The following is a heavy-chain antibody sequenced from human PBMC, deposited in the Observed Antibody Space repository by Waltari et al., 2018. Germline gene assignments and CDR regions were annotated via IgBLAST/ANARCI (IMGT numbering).Heavy chain of an antibody. V-gene: IGHV4-39*01. Sequence: QLQLQESGPGLVKPWATLALPCSVSGGSITTNRHYWGWFRPPPGQGLEWIGTISDNGPTDSSQSLRGRLTLSSDTTMNQLSLKLGSVTAAETAVYYCATYIGASVGTAAFDVWGQGTMVTVSS. CDR3: ATYIGASVGTAAFDV. D-gene: IGHD5-12*01. CDR2: ISDNGPT. J-gene: IGHJ3*01. CDR1: GGSITTNRHY.